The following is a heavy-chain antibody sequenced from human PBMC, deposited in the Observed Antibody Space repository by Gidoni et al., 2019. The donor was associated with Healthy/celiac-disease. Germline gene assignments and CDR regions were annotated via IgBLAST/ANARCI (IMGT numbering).Heavy chain of an antibody. CDR3: ARHNGVPAARRYYYYYYGMDV. CDR1: GGSISSSSYY. Sequence: QLQLQESGPGLVKPSETLSLTCTVSGGSISSSSYYWGWIRQPPGKGLEWIGSIYYSGSTYYNPSLKSRVTISVDTSKNQFSLKLSSVTAADTAVYYCARHNGVPAARRYYYYYYGMDVWGQGTTVTVSS. D-gene: IGHD2-2*01. V-gene: IGHV4-39*01. CDR2: IYYSGST. J-gene: IGHJ6*02.